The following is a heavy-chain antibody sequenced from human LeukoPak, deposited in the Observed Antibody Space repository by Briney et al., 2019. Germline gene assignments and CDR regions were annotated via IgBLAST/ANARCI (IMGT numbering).Heavy chain of an antibody. CDR1: GGPISSYY. Sequence: PSETLSLTCTVSGGPISSYYWSWIRQPAGKGLEWIGRIYTSGSTNYNPSLKSRVTMSVDTSKNQFSLKLSSVTAADTAVYYCARDAGSSGYYDAFDIWGQGTMVTVSS. V-gene: IGHV4-4*07. J-gene: IGHJ3*02. D-gene: IGHD3-22*01. CDR2: IYTSGST. CDR3: ARDAGSSGYYDAFDI.